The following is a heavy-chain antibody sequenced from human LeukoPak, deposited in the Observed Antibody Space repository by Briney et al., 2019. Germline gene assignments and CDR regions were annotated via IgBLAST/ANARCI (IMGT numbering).Heavy chain of an antibody. V-gene: IGHV1-2*02. Sequence: ASVKVSCTASGYTFTGYYMHWVRQAPGQGLEWMGWISPNSGGTNYAQKFQGRVTMTRETSISTAYMELSRLTSDDTAVYYCARDLRGITMVRGVFDTFDMWGQGTKVTVSS. J-gene: IGHJ3*02. CDR3: ARDLRGITMVRGVFDTFDM. D-gene: IGHD3-10*01. CDR1: GYTFTGYY. CDR2: ISPNSGGT.